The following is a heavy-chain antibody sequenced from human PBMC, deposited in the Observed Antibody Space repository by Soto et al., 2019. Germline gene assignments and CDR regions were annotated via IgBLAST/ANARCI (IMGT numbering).Heavy chain of an antibody. Sequence: EVQLLESGGGLVQPGGSLRLSCETSGFSFNSYAMTWVRQAPGMGLEWVAVINYNSRATFHAQSVKGRFTISRDNSRNSVVLQMDSLTAGHTAVYYFVKQRSMGKTYYYNMDVWGLGTTVSVSS. V-gene: IGHV3-23*01. CDR3: VKQRSMGKTYYYNMDV. D-gene: IGHD6-25*01. CDR1: GFSFNSYA. CDR2: INYNSRAT. J-gene: IGHJ6*02.